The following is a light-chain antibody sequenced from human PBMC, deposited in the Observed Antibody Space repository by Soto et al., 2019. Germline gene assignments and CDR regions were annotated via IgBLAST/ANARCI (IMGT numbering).Light chain of an antibody. V-gene: IGKV3-20*01. CDR3: QQYGSSPPRWT. Sequence: IVLTQSPDTLSLSPGEGATLSCRASQSVSSDLAWYQHKPGQAPRLLIYDASSRATGIPDRFSGSGSGTDFTLTISRLEPEDFAVYYCQQYGSSPPRWTFGQGTKVDIK. J-gene: IGKJ1*01. CDR1: QSVSSD. CDR2: DAS.